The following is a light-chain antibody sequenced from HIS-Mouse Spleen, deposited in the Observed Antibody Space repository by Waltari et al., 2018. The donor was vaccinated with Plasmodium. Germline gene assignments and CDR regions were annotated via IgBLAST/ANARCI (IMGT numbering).Light chain of an antibody. CDR3: SSYAGSNNLEV. J-gene: IGLJ2*01. Sequence: QSALTQPPSASGSPGQSVTISCTGTSSAVGGYNYVSWYQQHPGKAPTLMIYEVSKRPSGVPDRFSGSKSGNTASLTGSGLQAEDEADYYCSSYAGSNNLEVFGGGTKLTVL. CDR2: EVS. V-gene: IGLV2-8*01. CDR1: SSAVGGYNY.